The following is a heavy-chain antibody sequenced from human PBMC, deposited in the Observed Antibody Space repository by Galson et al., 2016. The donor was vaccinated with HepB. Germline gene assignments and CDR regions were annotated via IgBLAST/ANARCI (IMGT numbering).Heavy chain of an antibody. CDR3: ARDTPWLAGGYYYYVMDV. D-gene: IGHD6-19*01. CDR1: GDSVSSNFAA. Sequence: CAISGDSVSSNFAAWNWIRQSPSRGLEWLGKTYYRSKWYNDYAVSVKSRITINPDPSKSQFSLQLNSVTPEDTAVYYCARDTPWLAGGYYYYVMDVWGQGTTVTVS. V-gene: IGHV6-1*01. J-gene: IGHJ6*02. CDR2: TYYRSKWYN.